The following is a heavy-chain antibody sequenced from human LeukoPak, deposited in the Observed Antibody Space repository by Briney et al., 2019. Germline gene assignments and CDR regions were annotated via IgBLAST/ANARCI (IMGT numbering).Heavy chain of an antibody. J-gene: IGHJ3*02. D-gene: IGHD1-26*01. CDR3: VSGSYVSDAFDI. V-gene: IGHV4-61*01. CDR1: GGSISSGSYY. Sequence: SETLSLTCTVSGGSISSGSYYWSWIRQPPGKGLEWIGYIYYSGSTNYNPSLKSRVTISVDTSKNQFSLKLSSVTAADTAVYYCVSGSYVSDAFDIWGQGTMVTVSS. CDR2: IYYSGST.